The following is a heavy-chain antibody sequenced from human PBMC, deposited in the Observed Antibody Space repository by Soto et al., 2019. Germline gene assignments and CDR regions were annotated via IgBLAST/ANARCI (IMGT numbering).Heavy chain of an antibody. Sequence: PSATLSLTCAVYGGSFSGYYWSWIRQPPGKGLEWIWEIKHSGSTNYNPSLKSRVTISVDTSKKKFSLKLSSVTAADTAVYYCARGRSSSWTYYYYGMHXWGQGTTVTVS. J-gene: IGHJ6*02. D-gene: IGHD6-13*01. CDR3: ARGRSSSWTYYYYGMHX. CDR2: IKHSGST. V-gene: IGHV4-34*01. CDR1: GGSFSGYY.